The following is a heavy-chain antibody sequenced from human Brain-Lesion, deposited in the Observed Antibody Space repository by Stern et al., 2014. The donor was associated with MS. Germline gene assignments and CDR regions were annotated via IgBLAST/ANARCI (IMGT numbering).Heavy chain of an antibody. D-gene: IGHD2-2*01. J-gene: IGHJ6*02. CDR1: GGSISSGGYY. CDR3: ARGRVVPGFQYYATDV. V-gene: IGHV4-61*02. CDR2: IFKSGST. Sequence: QVQLVESGPGLVKPSQTLSLSCTVSGGSISSGGYYWSWIRQPAGKGLEWIGRIFKSGSTSYNPSLKSPVTISIDTSKKPLSLRLNSMAAADTAVYYCARGRVVPGFQYYATDVWGQGTTVIVSS.